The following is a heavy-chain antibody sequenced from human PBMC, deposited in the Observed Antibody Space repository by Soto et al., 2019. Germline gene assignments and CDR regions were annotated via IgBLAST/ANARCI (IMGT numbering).Heavy chain of an antibody. CDR2: INAGKGDT. V-gene: IGHV1-3*01. CDR3: ARNILGGTTDY. CDR1: GYPFTNHA. Sequence: ASVKVSCKASGYPFTNHAIHWVRQAPGQGLEWMGWINAGKGDTKYPQRFQGRVTITRDTSASTAYMELSSLRSEDTAVYYWARNILGGTTDYWG. D-gene: IGHD1-7*01. J-gene: IGHJ4*01.